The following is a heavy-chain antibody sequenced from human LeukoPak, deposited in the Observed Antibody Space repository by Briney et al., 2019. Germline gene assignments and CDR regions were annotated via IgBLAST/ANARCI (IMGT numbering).Heavy chain of an antibody. CDR2: FSATDGSA. D-gene: IGHD6-13*01. V-gene: IGHV3-23*01. J-gene: IGHJ3*01. CDR3: ARAKIAAAGTSAFDV. CDR1: GFTFSSYA. Sequence: QPGGSLRLSCAASGFTFSSYAMTWVRQAPGKGLEWVSAFSATDGSAQYAESVEGRFTISRDNSKNTLFLQMNSLGAEDTAVYYCARAKIAAAGTSAFDVWGQGTLVTVSS.